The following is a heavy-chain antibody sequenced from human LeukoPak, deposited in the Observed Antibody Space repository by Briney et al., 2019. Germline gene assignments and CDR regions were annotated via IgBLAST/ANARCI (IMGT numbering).Heavy chain of an antibody. CDR2: VNPNDGGT. V-gene: IGHV1-2*02. CDR3: ARDLDSSWTGYFQP. D-gene: IGHD6-13*01. J-gene: IGHJ1*01. CDR1: GYTFTGYY. Sequence: ASVKVSCKASGYTFTGYYIHWVRQAPGQGLEWMGWVNPNDGGTNYAQKFQVRVTMTWDTSITTAYMELSSLTSDDTAVYYCARDLDSSWTGYFQPWGQGTLVTVSS.